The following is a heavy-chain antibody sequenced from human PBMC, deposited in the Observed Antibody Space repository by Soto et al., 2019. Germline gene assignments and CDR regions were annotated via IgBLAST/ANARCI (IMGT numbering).Heavy chain of an antibody. V-gene: IGHV2-5*02. CDR1: GFSLSTSGVG. CDR2: IYWDDVK. J-gene: IGHJ4*02. D-gene: IGHD5-12*01. CDR3: AHRLKNKRGYDFYYFDH. Sequence: QITLEESGPTLVKPTQTLTLTCTFSGFSLSTSGVGMGWIRQPPGKALEWLALIYWDDVKRYSPSLKSRLTITKDTSKNQVVLTMTNMDPVDTATYYCAHRLKNKRGYDFYYFDHWGQGTLVTVSS.